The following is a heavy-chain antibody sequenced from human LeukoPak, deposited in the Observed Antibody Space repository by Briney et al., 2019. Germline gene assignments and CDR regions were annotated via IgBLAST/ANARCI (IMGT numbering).Heavy chain of an antibody. D-gene: IGHD2-2*01. CDR2: LSDSGGTT. V-gene: IGHV3-23*01. J-gene: IGHJ5*02. Sequence: PGGSLRLPCAASGFTFSSYAMSWVRHAPGEGLEWVSALSDSGGTTYYADSVKGRFTISRDNSKNTLYLQMNSLRGEDTAVYYCAKLTRGYCSSTACPNWFDPWGQGTLVTVSS. CDR3: AKLTRGYCSSTACPNWFDP. CDR1: GFTFSSYA.